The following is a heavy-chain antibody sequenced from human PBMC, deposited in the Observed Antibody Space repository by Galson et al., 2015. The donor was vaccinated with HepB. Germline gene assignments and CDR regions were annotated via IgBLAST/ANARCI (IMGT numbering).Heavy chain of an antibody. CDR1: GFTFNSYS. J-gene: IGHJ6*02. V-gene: IGHV3-21*01. D-gene: IGHD3-10*01. CDR2: ISSSGTYI. CDR3: ARDGVRLDYYGLGCD. Sequence: SLRLSCAASGFTFNSYSMNWVRQAPGKGLEWVSSISSSGTYIYYADSVKGRFTISRDNAKNSLYLQMNSLRAEDTAVYYCARDGVRLDYYGLGCDWGQGTTVTVSS.